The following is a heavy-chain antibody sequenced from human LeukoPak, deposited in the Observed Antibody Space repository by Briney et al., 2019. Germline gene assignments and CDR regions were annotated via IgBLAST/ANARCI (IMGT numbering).Heavy chain of an antibody. J-gene: IGHJ5*02. Sequence: ASVKVSCKASGYTFTDYNIHWVRQAPGQGLEWMGWMNPNSGGANYAQKFQDRVTMTRDTSISTAYMELSGVRSDDSAVYYCTRYRLGESGWFDPWGQGTLVTVSS. CDR2: MNPNSGGA. D-gene: IGHD3-16*01. V-gene: IGHV1-2*02. CDR3: TRYRLGESGWFDP. CDR1: GYTFTDYN.